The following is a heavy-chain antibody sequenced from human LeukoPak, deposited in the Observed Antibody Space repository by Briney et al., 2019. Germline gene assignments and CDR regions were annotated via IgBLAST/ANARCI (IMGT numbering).Heavy chain of an antibody. CDR3: VRQPLYSESSYWFDT. CDR1: GYSFTSYW. Sequence: GEPLNISGKGSGYSFTSYWIAGVGQMPGKGLEWSGIIYPGDSDTRDSPSFQGQVTISADTSISAAYLQWSRLKASDTEMYYCVRQPLYSESSYWFDTWGQGTLVTVSS. D-gene: IGHD1-26*01. CDR2: IYPGDSDT. J-gene: IGHJ5*02. V-gene: IGHV5-51*01.